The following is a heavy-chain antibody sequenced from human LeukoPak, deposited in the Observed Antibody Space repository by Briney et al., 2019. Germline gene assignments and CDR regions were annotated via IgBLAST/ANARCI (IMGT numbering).Heavy chain of an antibody. CDR3: ARGPARDTIFVY. CDR2: ISSNGGST. D-gene: IGHD3-3*01. Sequence: GGPLSLSCAASGFTFSSYAMHWVRQAPGKGLEYVSAISSNGGSTYYANSVKGRFTISRDNSKNTLYLQMGSLRAEDMAVYYCARGPARDTIFVYWGQGTLVTVSS. J-gene: IGHJ4*02. V-gene: IGHV3-64*01. CDR1: GFTFSSYA.